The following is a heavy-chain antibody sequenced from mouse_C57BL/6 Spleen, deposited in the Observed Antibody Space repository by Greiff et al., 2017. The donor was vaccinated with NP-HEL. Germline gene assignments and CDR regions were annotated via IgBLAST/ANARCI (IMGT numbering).Heavy chain of an antibody. J-gene: IGHJ3*01. CDR2: ISYDGSN. CDR1: GYSITSGYY. V-gene: IGHV3-6*01. D-gene: IGHD2-3*01. Sequence: EVQLQESGPGLVKPSQSLSLTCSVTGYSITSGYYWNWIRQFPGNKLEWMGYISYDGSNNYNPSLKNRISITRDTSKNQFFLKLNSVTTEDTATYYCARGGLLAWFAYWGQGTLVTVSA. CDR3: ARGGLLAWFAY.